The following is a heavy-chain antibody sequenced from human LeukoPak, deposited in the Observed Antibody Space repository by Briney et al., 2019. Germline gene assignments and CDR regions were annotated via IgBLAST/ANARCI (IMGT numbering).Heavy chain of an antibody. CDR2: IIPIFSTA. CDR1: GGTFSSYA. D-gene: IGHD3-3*01. Sequence: GPSVKVSCKASGGTFSSYAISWMRQAPGQGLEWMGGIIPIFSTANYAQKFQGRVTITADESTSTAYMELRSLRSEDTAVYYCARGRYYDFWSGYHDPNYYYDYMDVWGKGTTVTVSS. CDR3: ARGRYYDFWSGYHDPNYYYDYMDV. V-gene: IGHV1-69*01. J-gene: IGHJ6*03.